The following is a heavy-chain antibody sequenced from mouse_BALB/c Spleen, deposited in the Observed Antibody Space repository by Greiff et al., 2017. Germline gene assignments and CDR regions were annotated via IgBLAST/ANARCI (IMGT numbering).Heavy chain of an antibody. J-gene: IGHJ4*01. V-gene: IGHV2-2*02. CDR2: IWSGGST. CDR3: ARNYSYSGGYYAMDY. Sequence: QVQLQQSGPGLVQPSQSLSITCTVSGFSLTSYGVHWVRQSPGKGLEWLGVIWSGGSTDYNAAFISRLSISKDNSKSQVFFKMNSLQANDTAIYYCARNYSYSGGYYAMDYWGQGTSVTVSS. D-gene: IGHD1-1*02. CDR1: GFSLTSYG.